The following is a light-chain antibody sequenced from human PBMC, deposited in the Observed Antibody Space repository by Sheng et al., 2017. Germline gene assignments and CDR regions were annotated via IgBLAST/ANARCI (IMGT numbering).Light chain of an antibody. CDR1: QSLSGTY. CDR3: QQYDTSPPWT. Sequence: EIVLTQSPGSLSLSPGERATLSCRASQSLSGTYLAWYQQKPGQSPRLLIYGASTRATDIPDRFSGSGSGTDFTLTISRLEPEDFAVYYCQQYDTSPPWTFGQGTRVGHQT. V-gene: IGKV3-20*01. CDR2: GAS. J-gene: IGKJ1*01.